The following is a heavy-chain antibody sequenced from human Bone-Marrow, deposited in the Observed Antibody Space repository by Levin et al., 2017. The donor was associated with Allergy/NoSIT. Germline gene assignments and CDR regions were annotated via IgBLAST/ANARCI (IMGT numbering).Heavy chain of an antibody. V-gene: IGHV3-74*01. CDR2: IKPDGTGA. J-gene: IGHJ4*02. Sequence: PGGSLRLSCAASGFSFSNYWMHWVRQVPGKGLMFVSIIKPDGTGANYADSVKGRFTISRDNAKKPLYFQMNSLRADETGVYYCTTDGVSYYNNWGQGTEVTVSS. CDR3: TTDGVSYYNN. CDR1: GFSFSNYW. D-gene: IGHD1-26*01.